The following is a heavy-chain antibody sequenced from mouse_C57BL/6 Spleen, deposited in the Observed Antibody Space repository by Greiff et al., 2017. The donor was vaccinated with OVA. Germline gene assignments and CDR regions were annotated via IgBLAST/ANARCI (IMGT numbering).Heavy chain of an antibody. J-gene: IGHJ4*01. Sequence: EVQVVESGEGLVKPGGSLKLSCAASGFTFSSYAMSWVRQTPEKRLEWVAYISSGGDYIYYADTVKGRFTISRDNARNTLFLQMSSLKSEDTAMYYCTKSNYVDAMDYWGQGTSVTVSS. CDR3: TKSNYVDAMDY. CDR1: GFTFSSYA. V-gene: IGHV5-9-1*02. D-gene: IGHD2-5*01. CDR2: ISSGGDYI.